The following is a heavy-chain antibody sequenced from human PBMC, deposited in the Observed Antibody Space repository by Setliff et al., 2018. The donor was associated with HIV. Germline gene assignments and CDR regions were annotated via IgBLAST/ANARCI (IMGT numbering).Heavy chain of an antibody. CDR2: IKPDESEK. Sequence: GGSLRLSCAASGFTFSDYYMAWVRQAPGKGLEWVANIKPDESEKYYVDSVKGRFTISRDNAKNSLYLQMNNLRVEDTALYYCARDNPSTYGTAWDLFDSWGQGTLVTVSS. CDR1: GFTFSDYY. CDR3: ARDNPSTYGTAWDLFDS. D-gene: IGHD1-26*01. V-gene: IGHV3-7*01. J-gene: IGHJ4*02.